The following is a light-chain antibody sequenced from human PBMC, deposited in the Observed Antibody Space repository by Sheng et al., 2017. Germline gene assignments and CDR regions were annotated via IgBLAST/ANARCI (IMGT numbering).Light chain of an antibody. J-gene: IGKJ2*03. CDR3: QHYGSSPYS. V-gene: IGKV3-20*01. Sequence: EIVLTQSPGTLSLSLGERATLSCRASQSVSSSFLAWYQQKPGQAPRLLIYGASSRATDIPDRFTGSGSGTDFTLTIRRLEPEDFAVYYCQHYGSSPYSFGQGTKLEIK. CDR2: GAS. CDR1: QSVSSSF.